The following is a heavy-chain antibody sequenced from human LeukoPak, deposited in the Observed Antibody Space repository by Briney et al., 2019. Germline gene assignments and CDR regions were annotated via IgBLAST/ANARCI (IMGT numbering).Heavy chain of an antibody. V-gene: IGHV1-18*01. Sequence: ASVKVSCKASGYTFTSYGISWVRQAPGQGLEWMGWISAYNGNTNYAQKLQGRVTMTTDTSTSTAYMELRSLRSDDTAVYYCARDAAAAGNGGSFDYWGQGTLVTVSS. J-gene: IGHJ4*02. CDR2: ISAYNGNT. CDR3: ARDAAAAGNGGSFDY. D-gene: IGHD6-25*01. CDR1: GYTFTSYG.